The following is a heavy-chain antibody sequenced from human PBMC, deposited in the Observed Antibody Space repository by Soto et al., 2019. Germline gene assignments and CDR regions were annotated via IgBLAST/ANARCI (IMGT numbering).Heavy chain of an antibody. J-gene: IGHJ4*02. V-gene: IGHV4-4*07. CDR2: IYSDGST. D-gene: IGHD6-13*01. CDR1: GGSVIGYC. CDR3: ARMRAAGTFDY. Sequence: XLTCTVSGGSVIGYCWSCIRQPAGKGLEWIGRIYSDGSTNYNPSLKSRVTMSVDTSKNQFSLKLTSMTAADTAMYYCARMRAAGTFDYWGQGTLVTVS.